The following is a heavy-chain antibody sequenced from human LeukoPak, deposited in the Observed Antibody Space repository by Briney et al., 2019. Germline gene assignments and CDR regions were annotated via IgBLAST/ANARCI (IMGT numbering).Heavy chain of an antibody. Sequence: PGGSLRLSCAASGFTFDDYAMHWVGQAPGKGLEWVSGISWNSGSIGYADSVKGRFTISRDNAKNSLYLQMNSLRAEDMALYYCAKDNYYDSSGYIDYWGQGTLVTVSS. CDR2: ISWNSGSI. V-gene: IGHV3-9*03. D-gene: IGHD3-22*01. J-gene: IGHJ4*02. CDR3: AKDNYYDSSGYIDY. CDR1: GFTFDDYA.